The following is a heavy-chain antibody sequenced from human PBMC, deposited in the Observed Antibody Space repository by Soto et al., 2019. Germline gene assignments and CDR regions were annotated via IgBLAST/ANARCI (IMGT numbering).Heavy chain of an antibody. V-gene: IGHV1-46*03. Sequence: ASVKVSCKASGYTFTSYYMNWVRQATGQGLEWLGIINPSGGYTTYAQRFLGRVTMTSDTSTSTVHMELGSLTSEDTAVYYCARGGGIVVVTAPYGHWGQGTLVTSPQ. D-gene: IGHD2-21*02. CDR3: ARGGGIVVVTAPYGH. CDR1: GYTFTSYY. J-gene: IGHJ4*02. CDR2: INPSGGYT.